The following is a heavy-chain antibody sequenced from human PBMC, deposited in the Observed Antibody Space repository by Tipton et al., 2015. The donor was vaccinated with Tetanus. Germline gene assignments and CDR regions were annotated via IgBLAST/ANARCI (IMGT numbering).Heavy chain of an antibody. CDR2: INSRSSSI. D-gene: IGHD6-19*01. CDR3: AKDGGYSSGWYVGY. J-gene: IGHJ4*02. V-gene: IGHV3-21*04. Sequence: SLRLSCAASGFTFKSYTLNWVRQAPGKGLEWVSSINSRSSSIYYSDSVKGRFTVSRDNSKNTVYLQMNSLRAEDTAVYYCAKDGGYSSGWYVGYWGQGTLVTVSS. CDR1: GFTFKSYT.